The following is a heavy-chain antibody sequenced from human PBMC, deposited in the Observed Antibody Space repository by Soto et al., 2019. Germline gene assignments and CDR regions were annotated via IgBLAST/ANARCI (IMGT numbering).Heavy chain of an antibody. J-gene: IGHJ3*02. CDR2: IYYSGST. CDR1: GGSISSYY. CDR3: ARHIVATIYDAFDI. Sequence: TETLSLTCTVSGGSISSYYWSWIRKPPGKGLEWIGYIYYSGSTNYNPSLKSRVTISVDTSKNQFSLKLSSVTAADKAVYYCARHIVATIYDAFDIWCQGIMVT. V-gene: IGHV4-59*01. D-gene: IGHD5-12*01.